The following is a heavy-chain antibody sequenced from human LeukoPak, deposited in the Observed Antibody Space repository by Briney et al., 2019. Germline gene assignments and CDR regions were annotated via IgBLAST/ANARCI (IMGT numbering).Heavy chain of an antibody. CDR3: ARTTMVRGTYYMDV. CDR2: IYHNGST. CDR1: GGSISSSNW. D-gene: IGHD3-10*01. Sequence: SGTLSLTCAVSGGSISSSNWWTWVRQPPGKGLEWIGEIYHNGSTNYSPSLKSRVTISVDKSKNQFSLKLSSVTAADTAVYYCARTTMVRGTYYMDVWGKGTTVTISS. V-gene: IGHV4-4*02. J-gene: IGHJ6*03.